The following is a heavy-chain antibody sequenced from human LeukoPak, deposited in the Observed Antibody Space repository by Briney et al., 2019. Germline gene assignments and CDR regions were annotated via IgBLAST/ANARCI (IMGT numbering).Heavy chain of an antibody. J-gene: IGHJ5*02. D-gene: IGHD2-15*01. CDR2: MNPNSGNT. Sequence: GASVKVSCKASGYTFTSYDINWVRQATGQGLEWMGWMNPNSGNTGYAQKFQGRVTITRNTSISTAYMELSSLRSEDTAVYYCARADSLGYCSGGSCYGNWFDPWGQGTLVTVSS. CDR1: GYTFTSYD. CDR3: ARADSLGYCSGGSCYGNWFDP. V-gene: IGHV1-8*03.